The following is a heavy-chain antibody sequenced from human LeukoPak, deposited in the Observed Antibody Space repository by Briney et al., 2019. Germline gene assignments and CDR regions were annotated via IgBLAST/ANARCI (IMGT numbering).Heavy chain of an antibody. J-gene: IGHJ4*02. D-gene: IGHD2-15*01. Sequence: SETLSLTCTVSGYSINTGSYWAWIRQPPGQGLEYIASIYHSGSAYYNPSLRSRVTILVDTSKNQFSLKLSSVTAADTAVYYCARVGYCSGGSCYHRYFDYWGQGTLVTVSS. CDR3: ARVGYCSGGSCYHRYFDY. CDR1: GYSINTGSY. CDR2: IYHSGSA. V-gene: IGHV4-38-2*02.